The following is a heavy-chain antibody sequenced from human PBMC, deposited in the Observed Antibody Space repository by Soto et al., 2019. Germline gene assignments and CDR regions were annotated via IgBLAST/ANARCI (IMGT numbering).Heavy chain of an antibody. CDR1: GGSISSGDYY. CDR2: IYYSGST. V-gene: IGHV4-30-4*02. CDR3: ARDPGYGGRYDS. D-gene: IGHD4-17*01. Sequence: SEPRSLTCTVSGGSISSGDYYWSWIRQPPGKGLEWIGYIYYSGSTYYNPSLKSRVSISVDTSKNQFSLKLSSVTAADTAVYYCARDPGYGGRYDSWGQGTLVTVSS. J-gene: IGHJ4*02.